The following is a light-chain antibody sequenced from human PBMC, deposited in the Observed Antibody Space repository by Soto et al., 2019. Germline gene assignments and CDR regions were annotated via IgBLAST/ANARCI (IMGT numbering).Light chain of an antibody. CDR3: SSYSSSSTLV. Sequence: QSALTQPASVSGSPGQSITISCTGSSSDIGGYNDVSWYQQHPGRAPKLIIYDVSNRPSGVSNRFSGSKSGSTASLTISGLQAEDEADYYFSSYSSSSTLVFGGGTKLTVL. V-gene: IGLV2-14*03. CDR2: DVS. J-gene: IGLJ3*02. CDR1: SSDIGGYND.